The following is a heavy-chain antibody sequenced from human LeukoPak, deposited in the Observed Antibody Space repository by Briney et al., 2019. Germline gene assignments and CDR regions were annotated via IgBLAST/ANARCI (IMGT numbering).Heavy chain of an antibody. CDR2: ICSSSSYI. J-gene: IGHJ4*02. Sequence: GGSLRLSCAASGFTFSSYSMNWVRQAPGKGLEWVSSICSSSSYIYYADSVKGRFTISRDNAKNSLYLQMNSLRAEDTAVYYCAREYYYDSSGYLGWGQGTLVTVSS. V-gene: IGHV3-21*01. CDR1: GFTFSSYS. CDR3: AREYYYDSSGYLG. D-gene: IGHD3-22*01.